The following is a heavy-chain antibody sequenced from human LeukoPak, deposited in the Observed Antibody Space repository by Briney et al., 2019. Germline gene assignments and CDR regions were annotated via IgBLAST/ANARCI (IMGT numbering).Heavy chain of an antibody. CDR1: GASLSGYY. V-gene: IGHV4-34*01. Sequence: PSETLSLTCAVSGASLSGYYWNWIRQPPEKGLEWIGEINDFGTTNYNSSLRSRLTMPVDLSKKQFSLYLTSVTAADTAVYYCTRDRSGDNHGSLLPGFDPWGQGTLVTVSS. J-gene: IGHJ5*02. CDR3: TRDRSGDNHGSLLPGFDP. CDR2: INDFGTT. D-gene: IGHD5-18*01.